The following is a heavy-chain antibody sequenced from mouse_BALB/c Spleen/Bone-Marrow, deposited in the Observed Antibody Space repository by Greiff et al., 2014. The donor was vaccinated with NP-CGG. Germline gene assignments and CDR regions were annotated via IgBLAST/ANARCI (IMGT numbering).Heavy chain of an antibody. J-gene: IGHJ1*01. V-gene: IGHV5-9-3*01. D-gene: IGHD1-1*01. CDR2: ISSGGSYT. Sequence: DVHLVESGGGLVKPGGSLKLSCAASGFTSSSYAMSWVRQTPEKRLEWVATISSGGSYTYYADSVKGRFTISRDTAKNTLYLQMSSLRSEDTAIYYCARQDYYGSSPHWYFDVWGAGTTVTVSS. CDR3: ARQDYYGSSPHWYFDV. CDR1: GFTSSSYA.